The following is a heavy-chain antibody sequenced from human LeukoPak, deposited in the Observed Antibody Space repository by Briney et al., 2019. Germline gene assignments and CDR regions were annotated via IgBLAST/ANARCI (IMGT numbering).Heavy chain of an antibody. CDR3: ARDWDWSLDY. D-gene: IGHD1-26*01. V-gene: IGHV3-7*01. CDR2: IKEDGSEK. CDR1: GFTFRNDW. Sequence: GGSLRLSCAASGFTFRNDWMSWVRQAPGKGLEWVASIKEDGSEKYYVDSVKGRLTISRDNAKNSLDLQMNSLRAEDTAVYYCARDWDWSLDYWGQGTLVTVSS. J-gene: IGHJ4*02.